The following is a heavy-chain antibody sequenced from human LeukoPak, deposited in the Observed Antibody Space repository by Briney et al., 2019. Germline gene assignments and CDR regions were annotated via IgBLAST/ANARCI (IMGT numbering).Heavy chain of an antibody. Sequence: GGSLRLSCAASGFTFSNYWMYWVRQPPGKGLVWVSRMNTDGSTTSYADSVKGRFTISRDNARNTLYLQMNSLRPEDTAVYYCVRDKGRVPFSSGWIDYWGQGTLVTVSS. CDR3: VRDKGRVPFSSGWIDY. CDR2: MNTDGSTT. CDR1: GFTFSNYW. V-gene: IGHV3-74*01. J-gene: IGHJ4*02. D-gene: IGHD6-19*01.